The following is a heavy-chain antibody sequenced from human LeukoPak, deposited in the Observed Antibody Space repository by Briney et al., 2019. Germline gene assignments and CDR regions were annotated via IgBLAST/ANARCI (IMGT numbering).Heavy chain of an antibody. Sequence: SETLSLTCTVSGASISSDSWNWIRQSPGKGLEWIGYIYYSGSSKNNPSLKSRFTISIDTSRNQFSLKLTSVTPADTAVYFCARLVTDYGGSHYFDSWGQGALVTVSS. V-gene: IGHV4-59*08. CDR3: ARLVTDYGGSHYFDS. D-gene: IGHD4-23*01. CDR2: IYYSGSS. J-gene: IGHJ4*02. CDR1: GASISSDS.